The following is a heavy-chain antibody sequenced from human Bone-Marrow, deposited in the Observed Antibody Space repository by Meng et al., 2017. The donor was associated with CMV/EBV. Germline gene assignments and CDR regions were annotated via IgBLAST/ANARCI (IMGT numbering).Heavy chain of an antibody. J-gene: IGHJ4*02. CDR1: GFTFSSYS. V-gene: IGHV3-21*01. Sequence: GGSLRLSCAAPGFTFSSYSMNWVRQAPGKGLEWVSSISSSSYIYYADSVKGRFTISRDNAKNSLYLQMNSLRAEDTAVYYCARGEYSGSFDYWGQGTLVTVSS. CDR3: ARGEYSGSFDY. CDR2: ISSSSYI. D-gene: IGHD1-26*01.